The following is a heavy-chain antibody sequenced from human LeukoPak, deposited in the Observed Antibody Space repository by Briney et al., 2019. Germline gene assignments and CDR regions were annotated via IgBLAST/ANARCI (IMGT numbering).Heavy chain of an antibody. Sequence: GSLRLSCAASGFTFSSYGMSWVRQAPGKGLERVSYISSSGSTIYYADSVKGRFTISRDNAKNSLYLQMNSLRAEDTAVYYCAELGITMIGGVWGKGTTVTISS. V-gene: IGHV3-48*04. J-gene: IGHJ6*04. D-gene: IGHD3-10*02. CDR2: ISSSGSTI. CDR3: AELGITMIGGV. CDR1: GFTFSSYG.